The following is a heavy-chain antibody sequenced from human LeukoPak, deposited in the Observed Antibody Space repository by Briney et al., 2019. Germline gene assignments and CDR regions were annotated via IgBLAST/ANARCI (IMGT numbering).Heavy chain of an antibody. CDR1: GYTFTSYY. J-gene: IGHJ4*02. D-gene: IGHD4-23*01. V-gene: IGHV1-46*01. Sequence: ASVKVSCKASGYTFTSYYMHWVRQAPGQGLEWMGIINPSDGSTSYAQKFQGRVTMTRDTSTSTVYMELSSLRSEDTAVYYCARDHDYGGNSYLAGGGRGYFDYWGQGTLVTVSS. CDR3: ARDHDYGGNSYLAGGGRGYFDY. CDR2: INPSDGST.